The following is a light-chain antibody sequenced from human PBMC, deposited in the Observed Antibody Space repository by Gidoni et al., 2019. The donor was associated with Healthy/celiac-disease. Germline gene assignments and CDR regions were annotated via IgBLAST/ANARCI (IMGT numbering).Light chain of an antibody. J-gene: IGKJ1*01. CDR1: QSVSSN. Sequence: EIVMPQSPATLSVSPGERATLSCRVSQSVSSNLAWYQHKRGQALRLLIYGASTRATGVPARVRGSGSGTEFTLTISSLQSEDFAVYYCQQYNNWPVTFXQXTKVEIK. CDR2: GAS. CDR3: QQYNNWPVT. V-gene: IGKV3-15*01.